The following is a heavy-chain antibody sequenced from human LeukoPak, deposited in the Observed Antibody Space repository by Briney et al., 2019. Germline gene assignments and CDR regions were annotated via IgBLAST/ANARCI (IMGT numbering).Heavy chain of an antibody. Sequence: GGSLRLSCAASGFTVSSNYMSWVRQAPGKGLEWVSVIYSGGSTYYADSVKGRFTISRDNSKNTLYLQMNSLRAEDTAVYYCARDGSGDPPGDWGQGTLVTVSS. V-gene: IGHV3-53*01. D-gene: IGHD4-17*01. CDR1: GFTVSSNY. J-gene: IGHJ4*02. CDR2: IYSGGST. CDR3: ARDGSGDPPGD.